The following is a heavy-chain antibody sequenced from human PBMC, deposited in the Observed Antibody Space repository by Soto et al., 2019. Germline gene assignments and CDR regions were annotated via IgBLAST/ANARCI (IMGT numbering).Heavy chain of an antibody. J-gene: IGHJ5*02. D-gene: IGHD3-10*01. Sequence: EVQLLESGGGLVQPGGSLRLSCAASGFTFSSYAMSWVRQAPVKGLEWVSAISGSGGSTYYADSVKGRFTISRDNSKNTLYLQMNRLRAEDTAVYYCEKDFRLLWFGFNWFDPWGQGTLVTVS. CDR3: EKDFRLLWFGFNWFDP. CDR1: GFTFSSYA. CDR2: ISGSGGST. V-gene: IGHV3-23*01.